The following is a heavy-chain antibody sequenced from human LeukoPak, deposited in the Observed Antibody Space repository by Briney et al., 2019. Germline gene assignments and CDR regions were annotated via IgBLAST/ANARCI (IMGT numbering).Heavy chain of an antibody. CDR3: ASFLSSGYYQTWYDP. Sequence: GGSLRLSCAASGFTFSSYEMSWVRQAPGKGLEWVAKINQDGSDKYYVDSVKGRFTISRDNAENSLYLQMNSLRAEDTAVYYCASFLSSGYYQTWYDPWGQGTLVTVSS. V-gene: IGHV3-7*01. D-gene: IGHD3-22*01. CDR2: INQDGSDK. CDR1: GFTFSSYE. J-gene: IGHJ5*02.